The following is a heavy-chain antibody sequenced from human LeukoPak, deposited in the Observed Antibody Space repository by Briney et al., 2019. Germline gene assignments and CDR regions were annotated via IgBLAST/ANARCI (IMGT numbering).Heavy chain of an antibody. J-gene: IGHJ4*02. CDR2: ITGSGTNR. Sequence: GGSLRLSCVASGFTFSSYAMSWVRQAPGKGLEWVSAITGSGTNRYYADSLKGRFTTSRDNSKNTVFLQMNSLRHEDTAIYYCVIWGDYDVLTGYYVPDYWGQGTLVTVAS. V-gene: IGHV3-23*01. D-gene: IGHD3-9*01. CDR1: GFTFSSYA. CDR3: VIWGDYDVLTGYYVPDY.